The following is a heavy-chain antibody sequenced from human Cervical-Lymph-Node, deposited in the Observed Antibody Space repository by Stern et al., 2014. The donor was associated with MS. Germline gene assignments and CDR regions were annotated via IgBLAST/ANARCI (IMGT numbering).Heavy chain of an antibody. J-gene: IGHJ5*02. V-gene: IGHV1-2*02. Sequence: QVQLVQSGAEVKKPGASVKVSCKASGYTFTGYYMHWVRQAPGQGLEWMGWINPNSGGTNYAQKFQGRVTMTRDTSISTAYMELSRLRSDDTAVYYCARVLGEKFDMPVLLWFGEFNWFDPWGQGTLVTVSS. CDR1: GYTFTGYY. CDR2: INPNSGGT. D-gene: IGHD3-10*01. CDR3: ARVLGEKFDMPVLLWFGEFNWFDP.